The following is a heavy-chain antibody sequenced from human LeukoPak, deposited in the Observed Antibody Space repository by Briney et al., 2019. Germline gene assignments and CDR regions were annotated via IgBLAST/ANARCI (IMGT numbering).Heavy chain of an antibody. CDR1: GFTFTRFY. CDR3: AREQDDLNYGPTNVFDI. J-gene: IGHJ3*02. Sequence: GASVKVSCKASGFTFTRFYIHWVRQVPGQGFEWVGAATAGGVGTTYAQKFRGRATLTRDTSTSAAYMELNSLKSEDTAVYYCAREQDDLNYGPTNVFDIWGQGTLVTVSS. V-gene: IGHV1-46*01. D-gene: IGHD1-7*01. CDR2: ATAGGVGT.